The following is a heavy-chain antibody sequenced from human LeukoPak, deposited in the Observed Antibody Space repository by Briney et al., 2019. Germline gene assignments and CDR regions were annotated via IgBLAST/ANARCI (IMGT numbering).Heavy chain of an antibody. CDR3: AREGLSAVEPPGLWDYYHGMDV. CDR2: ISYDGSNK. D-gene: IGHD3-16*02. J-gene: IGHJ6*02. CDR1: GFTFSSYA. V-gene: IGHV3-30-3*01. Sequence: GGPLRLSCAASGFTFSSYAMHWVRQAPGKGLEWVAVISYDGSNKYYADSVKGRFTISRDNSKNTLYLQMNSLRAEDTAVYYCAREGLSAVEPPGLWDYYHGMDVWGQGTTVTVSS.